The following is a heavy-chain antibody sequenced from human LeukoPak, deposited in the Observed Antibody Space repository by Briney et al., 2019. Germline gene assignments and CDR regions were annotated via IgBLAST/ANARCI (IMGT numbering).Heavy chain of an antibody. V-gene: IGHV3-30*03. CDR3: ARGNSAKWIVVAGTFDY. D-gene: IGHD6-19*01. CDR1: GFTFSSYG. Sequence: GGSLRLSCAASGFTFSSYGMHWVRQAPGKGLEWVAVISYDGSNKYYADSVKGRFTISRDNSKNTLYLQMNSLRAEDTAVYYCARGNSAKWIVVAGTFDYWGQGTLVTVSS. CDR2: ISYDGSNK. J-gene: IGHJ4*02.